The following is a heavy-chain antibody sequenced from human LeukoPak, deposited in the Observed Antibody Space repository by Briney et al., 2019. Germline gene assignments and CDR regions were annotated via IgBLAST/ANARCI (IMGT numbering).Heavy chain of an antibody. CDR1: GGSISSYY. V-gene: IGHV4-59*01. CDR3: ARGIPGGVAGFDY. CDR2: IYYSGST. D-gene: IGHD6-19*01. J-gene: IGHJ4*02. Sequence: KPSETLSLTCTVSGGSISSYYWSWIRQPPGKGLEWIGYIYYSGSTNYNPSLKSRVTISVDTSKNQFSLKLSSVTAADTAVYYCARGIPGGVAGFDYWGQGTLVTVSS.